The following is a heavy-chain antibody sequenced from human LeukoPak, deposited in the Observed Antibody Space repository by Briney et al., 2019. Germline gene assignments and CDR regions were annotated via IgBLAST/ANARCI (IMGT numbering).Heavy chain of an antibody. V-gene: IGHV4-31*03. J-gene: IGHJ5*02. CDR1: GGSISSGGYY. CDR2: IYYSGST. D-gene: IGHD3-22*01. CDR3: AREPYYYDSSGYSLLGFDP. Sequence: PSQTLSLTCTVSGGSISSGGYYWSWIRQHPGKGLEWIGYIYYSGSTYYNPSLKSRVTISVDTSKNQFSLKLSSGTAADTAVYYCAREPYYYDSSGYSLLGFDPWGQGTLVTVSS.